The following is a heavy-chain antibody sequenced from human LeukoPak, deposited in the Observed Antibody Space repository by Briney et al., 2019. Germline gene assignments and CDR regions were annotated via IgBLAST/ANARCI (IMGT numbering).Heavy chain of an antibody. J-gene: IGHJ6*04. V-gene: IGHV3-48*03. D-gene: IGHD3-10*02. CDR3: AELGITMIGGV. CDR2: ISSSGSTI. Sequence: PGGSLRLSCAAPGFTFSSYAMSWVRQAPGKGLEWVSYISSSGSTIYYADSVKGRFTISRDTAKNSLYLQMNSLRAEDTAVYYCAELGITMIGGVWGKGTTVTISS. CDR1: GFTFSSYA.